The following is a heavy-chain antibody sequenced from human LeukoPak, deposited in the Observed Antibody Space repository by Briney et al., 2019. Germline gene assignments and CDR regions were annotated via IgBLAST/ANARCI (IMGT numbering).Heavy chain of an antibody. CDR1: GFTFSNHW. CDR3: ASGRQLGY. Sequence: GGSLRLSCAASGFTFSNHWMSWVRQAPGKGLEWVANIKEDGSEKYYVDSVKGRFTISRDNARNSLYLQMNSLRAEYTAVYYCASGRQLGYWGQGTLVTVSS. V-gene: IGHV3-7*01. J-gene: IGHJ4*02. CDR2: IKEDGSEK. D-gene: IGHD6-13*01.